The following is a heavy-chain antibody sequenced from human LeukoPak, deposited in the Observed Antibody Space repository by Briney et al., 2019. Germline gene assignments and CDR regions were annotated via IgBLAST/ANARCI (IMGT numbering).Heavy chain of an antibody. Sequence: PGGSLRLSCAASGFTFSSYAMSWVRQAPGKGLEWVSAISGSGGSTYYADSVKGRFTISRDNSKNTLYLQMNSLRAEDTAVYYCAKVLVRGVILEYFQHWGQGTLVTVSS. CDR1: GFTFSSYA. J-gene: IGHJ1*01. CDR2: ISGSGGST. V-gene: IGHV3-23*01. CDR3: AKVLVRGVILEYFQH. D-gene: IGHD3-10*01.